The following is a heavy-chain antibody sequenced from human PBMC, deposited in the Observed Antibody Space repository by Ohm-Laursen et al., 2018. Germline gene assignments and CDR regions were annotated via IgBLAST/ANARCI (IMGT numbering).Heavy chain of an antibody. V-gene: IGHV1-69*04. CDR1: GGTFSSYG. Sequence: SSVKVSCKASGGTFSSYGISWVRQAPGQGLEWMGRIIPIAGITNYAQKFQGRVTITADESTSTAYMELSSLRSEDTAVYYCAREQYGDYVKVAFDIWGQGTMVTVSS. CDR2: IIPIAGIT. J-gene: IGHJ3*02. D-gene: IGHD4-17*01. CDR3: AREQYGDYVKVAFDI.